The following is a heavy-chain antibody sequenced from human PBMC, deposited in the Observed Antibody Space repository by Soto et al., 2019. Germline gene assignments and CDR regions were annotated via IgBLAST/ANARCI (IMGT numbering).Heavy chain of an antibody. CDR2: IHYSGST. CDR3: ARQDNYGYVFDY. CDR1: GGSISSSSYY. D-gene: IGHD5-18*01. V-gene: IGHV4-39*01. J-gene: IGHJ4*02. Sequence: LQLQESGPGLAKPSETLSLTCSVSGGSISSSSYYWGWIHQPPGKGLEWTGSIHYSGSTYYNPSLRSRVTISVDTSKNQFFLKLSSVTAADTAVYYCARQDNYGYVFDYWGQGTLVTVSS.